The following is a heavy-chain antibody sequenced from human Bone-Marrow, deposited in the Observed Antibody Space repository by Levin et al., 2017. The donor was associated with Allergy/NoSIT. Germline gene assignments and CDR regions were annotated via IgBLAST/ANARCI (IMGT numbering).Heavy chain of an antibody. V-gene: IGHV3-43*02. J-gene: IGHJ5*02. CDR2: ISGGGDYR. D-gene: IGHD3-16*01. CDR3: AKDSSPYDSINWFDP. CDR1: GFTFDDYA. Sequence: GGSLRLSCAASGFTFDDYAMYWVRQAPGKGLEWVSTISGGGDYRYYADSVKGRFIISRDNSNNALFLQLNTLSAEATAIYYCAKDSSPYDSINWFDPWGQGTLVTVSS.